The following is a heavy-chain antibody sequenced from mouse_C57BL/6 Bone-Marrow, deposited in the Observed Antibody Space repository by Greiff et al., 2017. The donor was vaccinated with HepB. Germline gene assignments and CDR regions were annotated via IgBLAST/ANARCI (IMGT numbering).Heavy chain of an antibody. V-gene: IGHV1-81*01. CDR2: IYPRSGNT. Sequence: QVHVKQSGAELARPGASVKLSCKASGYTYTSYGISWVKQRTGQGLEWIGEIYPRSGNTYYNEKFKGKATLTADKSSSTAYMELRSLTSEDSAVYFCARRGYGSSHWGQGTTLTVSS. CDR1: GYTYTSYG. J-gene: IGHJ2*01. CDR3: ARRGYGSSH. D-gene: IGHD1-1*01.